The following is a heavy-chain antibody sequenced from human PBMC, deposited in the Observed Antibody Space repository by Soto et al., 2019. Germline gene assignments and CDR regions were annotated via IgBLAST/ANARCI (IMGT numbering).Heavy chain of an antibody. CDR3: ARAPREMITFGGVIDYYYYGMDV. V-gene: IGHV6-1*01. Sequence: PSQTLSLTCAISGDSVSSNSAAWTWIRQSPSRGLEWLGRTYYRSKWYNDYAVSVKSRITINPDTSKNQFSLQLNSVTPEDTAVYYCARAPREMITFGGVIDYYYYGMDVWGQGTTVTVSS. CDR1: GDSVSSNSAA. D-gene: IGHD3-16*02. CDR2: TYYRSKWYN. J-gene: IGHJ6*02.